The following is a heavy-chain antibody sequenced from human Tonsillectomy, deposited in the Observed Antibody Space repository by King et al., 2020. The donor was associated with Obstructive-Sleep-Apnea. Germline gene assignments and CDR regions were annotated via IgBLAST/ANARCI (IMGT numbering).Heavy chain of an antibody. Sequence: QLQESGPGLVKPSETLSLICNVSGGSISSSSFYWGWIRLPPGKGLEWIGSIYYSGSTYYNPSLKSRVTISVDTSKNQFSLKLRSVTAADTAVYYCSRLVRVGERFDYWGQGTLVTVSS. CDR1: GGSISSSSFY. CDR2: IYYSGST. V-gene: IGHV4-39*01. CDR3: SRLVRVGERFDY. D-gene: IGHD3-10*01. J-gene: IGHJ4*02.